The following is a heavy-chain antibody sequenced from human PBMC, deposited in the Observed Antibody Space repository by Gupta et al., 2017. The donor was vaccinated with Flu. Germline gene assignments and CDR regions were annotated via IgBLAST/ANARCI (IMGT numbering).Heavy chain of an antibody. J-gene: IGHJ4*02. V-gene: IGHV4-31*03. Sequence: QVQLQESGPGLVKPSQTLSLTCTVSGGSISSGGYYWSWIRQHPGKGLEWIGYIYYSGSTYYNPSLKSRVTISVDTSKNQFSLKLSSVTAADTAVYYCARELPRRTAMGPTFFDYWGQGTLVTVSS. CDR2: IYYSGST. CDR1: GGSISSGGYY. D-gene: IGHD5-18*01. CDR3: ARELPRRTAMGPTFFDY.